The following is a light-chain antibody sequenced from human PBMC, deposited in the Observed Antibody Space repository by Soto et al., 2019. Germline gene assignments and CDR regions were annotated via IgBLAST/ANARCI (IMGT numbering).Light chain of an antibody. V-gene: IGKV1-5*01. CDR3: QQYDQWPIT. CDR2: DAS. CDR1: QSISAW. Sequence: DIQMTQYPSTLSATAGDRVTITCRASQSISAWLAWYQKKPGKAPKLLIYDASNLASGVPSRFSGSGSGTEFSFTVTSLQSEDFAVYYCQQYDQWPITFGQGTRLEIK. J-gene: IGKJ5*01.